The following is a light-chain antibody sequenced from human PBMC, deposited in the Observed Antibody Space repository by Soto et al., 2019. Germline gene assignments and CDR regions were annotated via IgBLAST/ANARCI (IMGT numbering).Light chain of an antibody. Sequence: DLQMTQSPSSLSASVGDRVTVTCRASQSSARYLNWYQQKLGKAPKLLIDDASTLQTGFPSRFSGSESGTEFTLTISGLQPEDFATDYCQQSFSAPRTFGQGNKLEIK. J-gene: IGKJ2*01. CDR2: DAS. V-gene: IGKV1-39*01. CDR1: QSSARY. CDR3: QQSFSAPRT.